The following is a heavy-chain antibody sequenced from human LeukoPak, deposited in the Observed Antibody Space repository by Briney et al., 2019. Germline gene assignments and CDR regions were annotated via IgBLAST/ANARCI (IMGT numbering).Heavy chain of an antibody. V-gene: IGHV4-4*02. Sequence: SGTLSLTCAVSGGSISSSNWWSWVRQPPGKGLEWIGEIFHSGSTNYNPSLRSRVTISVDKSENRFSLKLSSVTAADTAVYYCARVGGWTGWFDPWGQGTLVTVSS. CDR1: GGSISSSNW. CDR2: IFHSGST. D-gene: IGHD6-19*01. J-gene: IGHJ5*02. CDR3: ARVGGWTGWFDP.